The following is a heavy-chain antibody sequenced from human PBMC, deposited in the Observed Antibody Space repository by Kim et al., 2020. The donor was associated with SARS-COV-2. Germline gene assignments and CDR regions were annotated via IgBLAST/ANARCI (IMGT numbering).Heavy chain of an antibody. V-gene: IGHV1-69*04. J-gene: IGHJ6*03. Sequence: FQGRVTITADKSTSTAYMELSSLRSEDTAVYYCARARRDEYYYYYYYMDVWGKGTTVTVSS. CDR3: ARARRDEYYYYYYYMDV.